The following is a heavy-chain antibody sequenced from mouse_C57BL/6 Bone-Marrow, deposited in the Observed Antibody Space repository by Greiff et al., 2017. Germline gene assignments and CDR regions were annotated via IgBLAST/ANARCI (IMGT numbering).Heavy chain of an antibody. CDR1: GFTFSSST. V-gene: IGHV5-9*01. CDR2: ISGGGGNT. J-gene: IGHJ4*01. Sequence: EVKLMEPGGGLVKPGGSLKLSCAASGFTFSSSTMSWVRQTPEKRLEWVATISGGGGNTYYPDSVKGRFTISRANAKNTLYQQMSSLRSEDTALYYCARRWGYYKAMDYWGQGTSGTVSS. CDR3: ARRWGYYKAMDY. D-gene: IGHD2-3*01.